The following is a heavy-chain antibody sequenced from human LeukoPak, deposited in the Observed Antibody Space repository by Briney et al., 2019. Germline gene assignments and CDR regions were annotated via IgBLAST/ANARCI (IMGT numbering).Heavy chain of an antibody. D-gene: IGHD3-22*01. CDR3: AKRGVVIRVILVGFHKEAYYFDS. Sequence: QAGGSLRLSCAVSGITLSNYGMSWVRQAPGKGLKWVAGISDSGSRTNYADSVKGRFTISRDNPKNTLYLQMNSLRVEDTAVYFCAKRGVVIRVILVGFHKEAYYFDSWGQGALVTVSS. CDR2: ISDSGSRT. CDR1: GITLSNYG. V-gene: IGHV3-23*01. J-gene: IGHJ4*02.